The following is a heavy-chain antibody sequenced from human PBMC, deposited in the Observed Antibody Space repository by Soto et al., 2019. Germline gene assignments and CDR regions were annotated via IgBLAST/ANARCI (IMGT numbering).Heavy chain of an antibody. CDR2: INHSGST. Sequence: QVQLQQWGAGLLKPSETLSLTCAVYGGSFSGYFWSWIRQPPGKGLEWIGEINHSGSTNYNPSLKSRVTISGDTSKNPFPLKLSSGTAADTAVYYCARGDYGIDVWGQGTTVNVSS. CDR1: GGSFSGYF. J-gene: IGHJ6*02. CDR3: ARGDYGIDV. V-gene: IGHV4-34*01.